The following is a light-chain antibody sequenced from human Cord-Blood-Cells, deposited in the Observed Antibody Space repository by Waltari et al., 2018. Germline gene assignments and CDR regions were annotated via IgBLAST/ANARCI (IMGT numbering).Light chain of an antibody. V-gene: IGLV3-1*01. Sequence: SYELTQPPSVSVSPRQTASITCSGDKSGDKYACWYQQKPGQSPVLVIYQDSKRPSGIPERFSGPNSGNTATLTISGTQAMDEADYYCQAWDSSTAVFGGGTKLTVL. J-gene: IGLJ2*01. CDR3: QAWDSSTAV. CDR2: QDS. CDR1: KSGDKY.